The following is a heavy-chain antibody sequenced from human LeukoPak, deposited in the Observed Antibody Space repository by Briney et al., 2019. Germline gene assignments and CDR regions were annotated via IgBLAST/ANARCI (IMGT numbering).Heavy chain of an antibody. CDR3: ARGTMFPYYFDY. CDR1: GFTFSSYD. Sequence: GGSLRLSCAASGFTFSSYDMNWVRQAPGKGLEWVSYISSSGSTIYYADSVKGRFTISRDNAKNSLYLQMNSLRAEDTAVYYCARGTMFPYYFDYWGQGTLVTVSS. CDR2: ISSSGSTI. J-gene: IGHJ4*02. V-gene: IGHV3-48*03. D-gene: IGHD3-10*02.